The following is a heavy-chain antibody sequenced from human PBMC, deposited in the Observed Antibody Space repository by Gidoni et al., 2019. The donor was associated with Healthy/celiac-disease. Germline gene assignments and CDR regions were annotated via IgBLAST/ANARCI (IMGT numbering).Heavy chain of an antibody. CDR2: PIFGTA. Sequence: PIFGTANYAQKFQGRVTITADESTSTAYMELSSLRSEDTAVYYCANSIAARGIDYWGQGTLVTVSS. CDR3: ANSIAARGIDY. D-gene: IGHD6-6*01. J-gene: IGHJ4*02. V-gene: IGHV1-69*01.